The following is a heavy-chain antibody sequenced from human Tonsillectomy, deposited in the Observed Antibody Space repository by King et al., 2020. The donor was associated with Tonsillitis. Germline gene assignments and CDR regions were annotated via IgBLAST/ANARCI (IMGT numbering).Heavy chain of an antibody. CDR2: IYSGGSST. CDR1: GFTFSSCA. D-gene: IGHD3-22*01. V-gene: IGHV3-23*03. CDR3: AKDVAYYYDTSGYSAPYYYGMDV. Sequence: VQLVESGGDLVQPGGSLRLSCAASGFTFSSCAMSWVRQAPGKGLEWVSIIYSGGSSTFYADSVKGRFTLSRDKSKNTLYLQMNSLRAEDTAVYYCAKDVAYYYDTSGYSAPYYYGMDVWGQGTTVTVSS. J-gene: IGHJ6*02.